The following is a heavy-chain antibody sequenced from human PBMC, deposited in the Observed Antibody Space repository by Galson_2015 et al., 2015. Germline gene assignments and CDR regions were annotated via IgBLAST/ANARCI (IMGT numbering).Heavy chain of an antibody. V-gene: IGHV3-30-3*01. CDR3: AREGAAVVDY. D-gene: IGHD6-13*01. CDR1: GFTFSSYA. CDR2: ISYDGSNK. J-gene: IGHJ4*02. Sequence: SLRLSCAASGFTFSSYAMHWVRRAPGKGLEWVAVISYDGSNKYYADSVKGRFTISRDNSKNTLYLQMNSLRAEDTAVYYCAREGAAVVDYWGQGTLVTVSS.